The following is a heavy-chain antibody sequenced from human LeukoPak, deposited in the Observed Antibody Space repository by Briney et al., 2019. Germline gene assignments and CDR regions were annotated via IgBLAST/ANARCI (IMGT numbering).Heavy chain of an antibody. D-gene: IGHD2-2*01. V-gene: IGHV3-23*01. Sequence: GGSLRLSCAGSGFTFSTYGMSWVRQAPGKGLERVSGISTSGSTCYADPVKGRFTISRDNSKNTLYLQMNSLRAEDTAVYYCARDGEYCTSTGCYYPFWGQGTLVTVSS. CDR1: GFTFSTYG. J-gene: IGHJ4*02. CDR3: ARDGEYCTSTGCYYPF. CDR2: ISTSGST.